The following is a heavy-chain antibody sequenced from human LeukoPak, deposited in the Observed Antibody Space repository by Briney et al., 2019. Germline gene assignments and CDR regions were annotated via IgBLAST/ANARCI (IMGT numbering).Heavy chain of an antibody. D-gene: IGHD3-10*01. Sequence: PGGSLRLSCVASGFTFSTYGMSWVRQAPGKGLEWVAAVSSTGSGTYYPDSLKGRFIISRDNSQNTVFLQMNSLRAEDTAFYFCAKDGPLLWFGPTDAWGQGILVTVSS. J-gene: IGHJ5*02. CDR1: GFTFSTYG. V-gene: IGHV3-23*01. CDR3: AKDGPLLWFGPTDA. CDR2: VSSTGSGT.